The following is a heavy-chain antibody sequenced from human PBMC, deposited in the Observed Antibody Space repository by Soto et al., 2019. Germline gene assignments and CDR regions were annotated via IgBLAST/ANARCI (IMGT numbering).Heavy chain of an antibody. V-gene: IGHV4-59*01. Sequence: QVQLQESGPGLVKPSETLSLTCTVSGGSISSYYWSWIRQPPVKGLEWIGYIYYSGSTNYNPSLKSRVTISVDTSKNQFSLKLSSVTAADTAVYYCARGGNYYYYGMDVWGQGTTVTVSS. D-gene: IGHD3-10*01. J-gene: IGHJ6*02. CDR2: IYYSGST. CDR3: ARGGNYYYYGMDV. CDR1: GGSISSYY.